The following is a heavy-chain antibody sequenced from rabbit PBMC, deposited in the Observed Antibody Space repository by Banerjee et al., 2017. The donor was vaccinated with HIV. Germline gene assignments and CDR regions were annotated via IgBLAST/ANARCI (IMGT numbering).Heavy chain of an antibody. J-gene: IGHJ4*01. V-gene: IGHV1S43*01. CDR3: ARSAGGYAGYVYYFNL. CDR2: IYTGSGST. Sequence: QEQLEESGGGLVKPEGSLTLTCKASGFDLSSYYYMCWVRQAPGKGLELIACIYTGSGSTWYASWVNGRFTISRSTSLNTVDLKMTSLTAADTATYFCARSAGGYAGYVYYFNLWGPGTLVTVS. D-gene: IGHD7-1*01. CDR1: GFDLSSYYY.